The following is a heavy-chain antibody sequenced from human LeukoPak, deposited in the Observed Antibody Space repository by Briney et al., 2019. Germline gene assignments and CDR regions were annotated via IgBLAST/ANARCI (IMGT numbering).Heavy chain of an antibody. J-gene: IGHJ4*02. Sequence: PVGSLRLSCAASGFTFRNYWMGWVCQAPGKGLEWVANIKQDGSETYYMDSVKGRFTISRDNAKNSLYLQMNSLRAEDTAVYYCARENYFDYWGQGTLVTVSS. CDR2: IKQDGSET. CDR1: GFTFRNYW. CDR3: ARENYFDY. V-gene: IGHV3-7*01.